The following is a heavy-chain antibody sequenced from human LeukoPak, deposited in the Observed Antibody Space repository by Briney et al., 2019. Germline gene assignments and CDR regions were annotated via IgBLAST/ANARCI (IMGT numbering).Heavy chain of an antibody. CDR1: GYTLTESS. V-gene: IGHV1-24*01. D-gene: IGHD3-3*01. J-gene: IGHJ4*02. Sequence: ASVKVSCKVSGYTLTESSMHWVRQAPGKGLEWMGGFDPEDGETIYAQKFQGRVTMTEDTSTDTAYMELSSLRSEDTAVYYCATGITIFGVVPWGALGYWGQGTLVTVSS. CDR3: ATGITIFGVVPWGALGY. CDR2: FDPEDGET.